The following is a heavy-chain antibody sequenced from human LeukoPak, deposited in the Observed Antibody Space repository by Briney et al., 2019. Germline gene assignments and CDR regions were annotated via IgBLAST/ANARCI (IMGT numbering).Heavy chain of an antibody. Sequence: GGSLRLSCAASGFTFSSYAKHWVRQAPGKGLEWVAVISYDGSNKYYADFVKGRFTISRDNSKNTLYLQMNSLRAEDTAVYYCARDSGDYGDYRRFDYWGQGTLVTVSS. D-gene: IGHD4-17*01. J-gene: IGHJ4*02. CDR3: ARDSGDYGDYRRFDY. CDR2: ISYDGSNK. V-gene: IGHV3-30*04. CDR1: GFTFSSYA.